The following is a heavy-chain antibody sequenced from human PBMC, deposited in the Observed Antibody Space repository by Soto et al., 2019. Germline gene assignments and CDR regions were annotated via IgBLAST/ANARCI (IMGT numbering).Heavy chain of an antibody. J-gene: IGHJ4*02. CDR1: GGTFSSYA. CDR3: ARAPSPEYSSSWYYY. CDR2: IIPIFGTA. D-gene: IGHD6-13*01. Sequence: SVKVSCKASGGTFSSYAISWVRRAPGQGLEWMGGIIPIFGTANYAQKFQGRVTITADESTSTAYMELSSLRSEDTAVYYCARAPSPEYSSSWYYYWGQGTLVTVSS. V-gene: IGHV1-69*13.